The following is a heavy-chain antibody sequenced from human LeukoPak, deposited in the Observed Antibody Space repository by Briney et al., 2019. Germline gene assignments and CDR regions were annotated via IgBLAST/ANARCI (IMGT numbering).Heavy chain of an antibody. V-gene: IGHV3-23*01. D-gene: IGHD4-17*01. Sequence: PGGSLRLSCAASGFTFSSFAMSWVRQAPGKGLEWVASVSGGGRSKYYIDAVKGRFTVPRDNSKNSLYLQMNSLRAEDTAVYYCARRAVTTSDAFDIWGQGTMVTVSS. CDR2: VSGGGRSK. CDR1: GFTFSSFA. J-gene: IGHJ3*02. CDR3: ARRAVTTSDAFDI.